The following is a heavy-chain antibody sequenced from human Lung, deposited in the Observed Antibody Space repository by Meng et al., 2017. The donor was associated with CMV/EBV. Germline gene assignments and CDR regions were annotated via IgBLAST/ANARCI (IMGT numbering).Heavy chain of an antibody. Sequence: GGSLRLXCAASGFTVSTNFMSWVRQAPGKGLEWVSLRYSGGTTYYADSVKLRFTISRDDSKNTLYLQMKSLRTEDTAVYYCARNQPISDAFDIWGQGTIVTVSS. CDR1: GFTVSTNF. CDR3: ARNQPISDAFDI. D-gene: IGHD3-3*01. J-gene: IGHJ3*02. V-gene: IGHV3-53*01. CDR2: RYSGGTT.